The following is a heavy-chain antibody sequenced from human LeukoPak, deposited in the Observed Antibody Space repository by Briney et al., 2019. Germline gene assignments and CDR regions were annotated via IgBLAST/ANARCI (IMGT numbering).Heavy chain of an antibody. CDR1: GFTFSSYS. CDR2: IGGSGTTI. J-gene: IGHJ4*02. CDR3: ARVRDYGDYPPDY. Sequence: GGSLRLSCAASGFTFSSYSMNWVRQAPGKGLEWVSHIGGSGTTIYYADSVKGRFTISRDNAKNSLYLQMSSLRAEDTAVYYCARVRDYGDYPPDYWGQGTLVTVSS. V-gene: IGHV3-48*01. D-gene: IGHD4-17*01.